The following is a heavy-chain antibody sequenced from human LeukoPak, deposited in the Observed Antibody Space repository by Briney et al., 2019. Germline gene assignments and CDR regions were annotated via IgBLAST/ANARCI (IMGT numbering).Heavy chain of an antibody. D-gene: IGHD4/OR15-4a*01. CDR2: IIPIFGTA. Sequence: GASVKVSCKASGYTFTSYGISWVRQAPGQGLEWMGGIIPIFGTASYAQKFQGRVTITADESTSTAYMELSSLRSEDTAVYYCARHPGDDAFDIWGQGTMVTVSS. CDR1: GYTFTSYG. J-gene: IGHJ3*02. CDR3: ARHPGDDAFDI. V-gene: IGHV1-69*13.